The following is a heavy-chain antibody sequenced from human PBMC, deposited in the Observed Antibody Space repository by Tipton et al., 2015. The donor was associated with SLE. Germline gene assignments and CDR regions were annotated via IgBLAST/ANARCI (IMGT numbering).Heavy chain of an antibody. CDR1: GYTFTSYG. D-gene: IGHD3-16*01. J-gene: IGHJ4*02. CDR3: ARDHDYGDY. CDR2: ISAYNGDT. V-gene: IGHV1-18*01. Sequence: LVQSGAEVRKPGASVDVSCKASGYTFTSYGISWVRQAPGQGLEWMGWISAYNGDTNYAQNFQGRVTMTTDTSTSTVYMEVRSLTSDDTAVYYCARDHDYGDYWGQGTLVTVSS.